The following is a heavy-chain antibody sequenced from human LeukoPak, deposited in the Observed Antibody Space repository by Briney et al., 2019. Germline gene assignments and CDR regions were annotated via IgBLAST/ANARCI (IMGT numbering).Heavy chain of an antibody. CDR2: ISSGATTI. J-gene: IGHJ3*02. CDR1: GCTISSYS. CDR3: ARGRIGRENAYDI. V-gene: IGHV3-48*03. D-gene: IGHD2/OR15-2a*01. Sequence: GTLSLTCDASGCTISSYSMNWIRQAAGKGLEWLSYISSGATTIYYADSVKGRFTISRDNGKNSLYLQMNSLGGEDAAVYYCARGRIGRENAYDIWGQGTMVTVSS.